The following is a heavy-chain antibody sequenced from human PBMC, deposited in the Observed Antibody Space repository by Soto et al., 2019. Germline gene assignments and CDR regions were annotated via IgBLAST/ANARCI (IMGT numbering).Heavy chain of an antibody. V-gene: IGHV3-48*03. CDR1: GFTFSSYE. CDR3: AREYSSSWYYYYYGMDV. J-gene: IGHJ6*02. CDR2: ISSSGSTI. D-gene: IGHD6-13*01. Sequence: EVQLVESGGGLVQPGGSLRLSCAASGFTFSSYEMNWVSQAPGKGLEWVSYISSSGSTIYYADSVKGRFTISRDNAKNSLYLQMNSLRAEDTAVYYCAREYSSSWYYYYYGMDVWGQGTTVTVSS.